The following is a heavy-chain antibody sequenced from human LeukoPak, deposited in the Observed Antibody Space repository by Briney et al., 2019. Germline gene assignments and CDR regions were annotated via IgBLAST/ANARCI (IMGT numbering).Heavy chain of an antibody. J-gene: IGHJ6*03. CDR3: ARDLMVRGPMDV. V-gene: IGHV1-2*02. CDR2: IKPSSGGT. D-gene: IGHD3-10*01. CDR1: GYTLTGYY. Sequence: ASVKVSCKASGYTLTGYYIHWVRQAPGQGLEWMGWIKPSSGGTNYAQNFQGRVTMTRDTSINTAYTELSRLRSDDTAVYYCARDLMVRGPMDVWGKGTTVTVSS.